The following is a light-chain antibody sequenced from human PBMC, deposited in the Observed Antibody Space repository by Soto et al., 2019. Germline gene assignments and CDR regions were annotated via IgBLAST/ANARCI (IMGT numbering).Light chain of an antibody. CDR2: DVT. CDR1: SSDVGDFNY. V-gene: IGLV2-14*03. Sequence: QAVVTQPASVSGSPERSVTISCTGSSSDVGDFNYVSWYQHLPGRAPKLIIYDVTNRPSGISYRFSASKSGRTASLTISGLQAEDEADYYCSSYSSSSTHVVFGGGTKLTVL. CDR3: SSYSSSSTHVV. J-gene: IGLJ2*01.